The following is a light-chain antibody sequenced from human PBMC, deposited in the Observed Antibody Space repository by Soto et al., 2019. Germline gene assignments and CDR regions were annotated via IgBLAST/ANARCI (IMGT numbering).Light chain of an antibody. CDR3: QQFNSYPIT. J-gene: IGKJ5*01. V-gene: IGKV1-13*02. CDR1: QAIRGA. CDR2: DVS. Sequence: AIQLTQSPSSLSASVGDRVTITCRASQAIRGALAWYQQKPGKAPKILIYDVSILESGVPSRFSGSSSGTDFTPTISSLQPVDFASYYCQQFNSYPITFGQGTRLEIK.